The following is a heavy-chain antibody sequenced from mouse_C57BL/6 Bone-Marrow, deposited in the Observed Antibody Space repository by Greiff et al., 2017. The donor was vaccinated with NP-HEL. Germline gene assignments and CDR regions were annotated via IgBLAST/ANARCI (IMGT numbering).Heavy chain of an antibody. D-gene: IGHD1-1*01. CDR2: ISRGSSTI. J-gene: IGHJ3*01. CDR1: GFTFSDYG. V-gene: IGHV5-17*01. CDR3: SSSYVAWFAY. Sequence: EVQLEESGAGLVKPGGSLKLSCAASGFTFSDYGMHWVRQAPEKGLEWVAYISRGSSTIYYADTVKGRVTISKDNANNTLFLQMTSLRSEDTAMYYCSSSYVAWFAYWGQGTLVTVSA.